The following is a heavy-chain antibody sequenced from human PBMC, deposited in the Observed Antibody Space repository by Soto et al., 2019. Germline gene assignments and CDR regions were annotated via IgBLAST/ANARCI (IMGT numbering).Heavy chain of an antibody. D-gene: IGHD3-22*01. Sequence: SVKVSCKASGGTFSSYAISWVRQAPGQGLEWMGGIIPIFGTANYAQKFQGRVTITADESTSTAYMELSSLRSEDTAVYYCARGYYYDSSGYYYSDYYYYYGMDVWGQGTTVTVSS. CDR1: GGTFSSYA. J-gene: IGHJ6*02. CDR2: IIPIFGTA. V-gene: IGHV1-69*13. CDR3: ARGYYYDSSGYYYSDYYYYYGMDV.